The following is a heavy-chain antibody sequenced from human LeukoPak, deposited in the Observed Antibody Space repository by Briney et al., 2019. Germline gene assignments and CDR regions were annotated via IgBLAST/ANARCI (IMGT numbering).Heavy chain of an antibody. CDR2: TYYRSRSKWDS. V-gene: IGHV6-1*01. CDR3: ARGRPFYYGMDV. CDR1: GDSVSRKSAD. J-gene: IGHJ6*02. Sequence: SQTLSLTCAGSGDSVSRKSADWNWIRQSPSRGLEWLGRTYYRSRSKWDSDYAVSMKSRITVNADTSKNQFSLQLTSVTPEDTAVYYCARGRPFYYGMDVWGQGTTVTVSS.